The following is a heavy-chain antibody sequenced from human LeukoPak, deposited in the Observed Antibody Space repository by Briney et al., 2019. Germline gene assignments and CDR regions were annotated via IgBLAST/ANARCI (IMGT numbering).Heavy chain of an antibody. Sequence: GGSLRLSCAASGFSFSSYWMHWVRQVPGKGLVWVARIQYDGSSTNYADSVKGRFTISRDNAKKTLYVQMNSLRAEDTAVYYCARALVAGVTLNALDIWGQGTMVTVSS. J-gene: IGHJ3*02. CDR1: GFSFSSYW. V-gene: IGHV3-74*01. CDR2: IQYDGSST. D-gene: IGHD2-15*01. CDR3: ARALVAGVTLNALDI.